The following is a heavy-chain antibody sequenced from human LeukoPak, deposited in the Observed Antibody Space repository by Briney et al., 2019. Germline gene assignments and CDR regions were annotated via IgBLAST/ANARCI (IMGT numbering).Heavy chain of an antibody. V-gene: IGHV3-23*01. Sequence: PGGSLRLSCIASGFRLSGYAMTWVRQAPGKGLEWVSTISGGGDAAYYADSVKGRFTISRDNSKSTLYLQMNTLRAEDTAVYYCSRKYDSSGYFDYWGRGTLVTVSP. J-gene: IGHJ4*02. D-gene: IGHD3-22*01. CDR2: ISGGGDAA. CDR3: SRKYDSSGYFDY. CDR1: GFRLSGYA.